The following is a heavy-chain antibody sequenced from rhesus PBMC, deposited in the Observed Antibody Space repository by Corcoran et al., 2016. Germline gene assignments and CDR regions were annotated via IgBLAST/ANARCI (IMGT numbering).Heavy chain of an antibody. V-gene: IGHV4-122*02. CDR1: GYSISSGYG. Sequence: QLQLQESGPGLVKPSETLSLTFAVSGYSISSGYGWSWIRTPPGKGLAWIGYNSYNGSTRYNPSLKSRVTSSRDASKNQFSLKMSSVTAADTAVYYCAREGCSGIYCYTFDYWGQGVLVTVSS. J-gene: IGHJ4*01. D-gene: IGHD2-27*01. CDR2: NSYNGST. CDR3: AREGCSGIYCYTFDY.